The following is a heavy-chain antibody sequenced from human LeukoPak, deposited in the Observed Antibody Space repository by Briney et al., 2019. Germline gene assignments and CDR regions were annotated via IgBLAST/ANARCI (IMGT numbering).Heavy chain of an antibody. D-gene: IGHD3-22*01. Sequence: ASVKVSCKASGYTFTGYYLHWVRQAPGQGLEWMGCINPNSGGTKYGQKLQGRVTMTRDTSISTAYMELTGLGSDDTAVYYCARGVYYDSSGFDNWGQGTLVTVSS. J-gene: IGHJ4*02. CDR1: GYTFTGYY. CDR2: INPNSGGT. CDR3: ARGVYYDSSGFDN. V-gene: IGHV1-2*02.